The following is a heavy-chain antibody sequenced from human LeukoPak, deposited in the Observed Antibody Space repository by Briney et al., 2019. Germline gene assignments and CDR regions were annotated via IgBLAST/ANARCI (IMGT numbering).Heavy chain of an antibody. V-gene: IGHV3-23*01. CDR3: AAIYCSSTSCYFVY. D-gene: IGHD2-2*01. Sequence: GGSLRLSCAASGFTFSSYAMSWVRQAPGKGLEWVSAISGSGGSAYYADSVRGRFTISRDSSKNTLYLQMNSLRAEDTAVYYCAAIYCSSTSCYFVYWGQGTLVTVSS. CDR1: GFTFSSYA. CDR2: ISGSGGSA. J-gene: IGHJ4*02.